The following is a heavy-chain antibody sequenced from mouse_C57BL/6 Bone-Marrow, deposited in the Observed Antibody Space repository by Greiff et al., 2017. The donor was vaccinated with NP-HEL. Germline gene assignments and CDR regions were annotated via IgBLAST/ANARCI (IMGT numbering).Heavy chain of an antibody. V-gene: IGHV1-59*01. J-gene: IGHJ2*01. Sequence: QVQLKQPGAELVRPGTSVKLSCKASGYTFTSYWMHWVKQRPGQGLEWIGVIDPSDSYTNYNQKFKGKATLTVDTSSSTAYMQLSSLTSEDSAVYYCARGYGLDYWGQGTTLTVSS. D-gene: IGHD2-10*02. CDR3: ARGYGLDY. CDR2: IDPSDSYT. CDR1: GYTFTSYW.